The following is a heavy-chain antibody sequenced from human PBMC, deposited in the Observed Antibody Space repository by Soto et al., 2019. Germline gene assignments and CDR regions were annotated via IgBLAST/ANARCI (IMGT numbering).Heavy chain of an antibody. CDR1: GGSFSGYY. Sequence: SETLSLTCAVYGGSFSGYYWSWIRQPPGKGLEWIGEINHSGSTNYNPSLKSRVTISVDTSKNQFSLKLSSVTAADTAVYYCASRRRGHYYGSGSYYARGYYYYYGMDVWGQGTTVTVSS. CDR3: ASRRRGHYYGSGSYYARGYYYYYGMDV. V-gene: IGHV4-34*01. CDR2: INHSGST. D-gene: IGHD3-10*01. J-gene: IGHJ6*02.